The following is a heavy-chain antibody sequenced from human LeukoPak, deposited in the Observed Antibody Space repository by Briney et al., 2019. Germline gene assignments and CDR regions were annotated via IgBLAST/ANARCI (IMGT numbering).Heavy chain of an antibody. CDR2: INPNSGGT. CDR3: ARGRYCSGGSCSNHFDY. J-gene: IGHJ4*02. Sequence: ASVKVSCKASGYTFTGYYMHWVRQAPGQGLEGMGWINPNSGGTNYAQKFQGRVTITRDTSISTAYMELSRLRPDDTAVYYCARGRYCSGGSCSNHFDYWGQGTLVTVSS. V-gene: IGHV1-2*02. D-gene: IGHD2-15*01. CDR1: GYTFTGYY.